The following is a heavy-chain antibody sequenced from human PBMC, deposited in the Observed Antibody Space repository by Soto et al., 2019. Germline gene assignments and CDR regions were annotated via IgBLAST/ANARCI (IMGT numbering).Heavy chain of an antibody. CDR3: AKDRGTSACRVWGHYYGMDV. V-gene: IGHV3-30*18. D-gene: IGHD2-2*01. Sequence: QVQLVESGGGVVQPGKSLRLSCVASGFTFSSHGMHWVRQAPGKGLEWVAVISYDGSNKYYADSVKGRFTISRDNSKHAGYLQMNSLRAEETAGYYCAKDRGTSACRVWGHYYGMDVWGEGTTVTVSS. CDR1: GFTFSSHG. CDR2: ISYDGSNK. J-gene: IGHJ6*04.